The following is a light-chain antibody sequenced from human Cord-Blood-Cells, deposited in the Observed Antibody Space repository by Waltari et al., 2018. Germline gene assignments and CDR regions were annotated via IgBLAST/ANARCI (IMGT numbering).Light chain of an antibody. CDR3: QHYGSSLPYT. V-gene: IGKV3-20*01. J-gene: IGKJ2*01. CDR1: PSVSSSY. CDR2: GAS. Sequence: EIVLTQSPGTLSLSPGERATLSCRASPSVSSSYLAWYQQKPGQAPRLLIYGASSRSTRIPYRFSGSAAGTEFTLTISRRKPEDFALYYCQHYGSSLPYTFGQGTKLEIK.